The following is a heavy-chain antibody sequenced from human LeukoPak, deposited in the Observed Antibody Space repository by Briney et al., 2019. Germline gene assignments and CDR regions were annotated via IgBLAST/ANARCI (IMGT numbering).Heavy chain of an antibody. V-gene: IGHV1-2*02. J-gene: IGHJ4*02. Sequence: AASVKVSCKASGYTFTGYYMHWVRQAPGQGLEWMGWINPNSGGTNYAQKFQGRVTMTRDTSISTAYMELSRLRSDDTAVYYCAREVVVVAATELRLDYWGQGTLVTVSS. CDR2: INPNSGGT. CDR1: GYTFTGYY. CDR3: AREVVVVAATELRLDY. D-gene: IGHD2-15*01.